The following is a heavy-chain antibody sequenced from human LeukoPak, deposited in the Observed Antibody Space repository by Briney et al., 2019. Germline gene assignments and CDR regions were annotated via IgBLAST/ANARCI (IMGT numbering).Heavy chain of an antibody. Sequence: PSETLSLTCTVSGGSISSSNWWSWVRQPPGKGLEWIGQIYHSGSTNYNPSLKSRVTISVDKSKNQFSLKLTSVTAADTAVYYCARGQLYGSSWFDSWGQGTLVTVSS. CDR1: GGSISSSNW. D-gene: IGHD6-13*01. CDR2: IYHSGST. V-gene: IGHV4-4*02. CDR3: ARGQLYGSSWFDS. J-gene: IGHJ5*01.